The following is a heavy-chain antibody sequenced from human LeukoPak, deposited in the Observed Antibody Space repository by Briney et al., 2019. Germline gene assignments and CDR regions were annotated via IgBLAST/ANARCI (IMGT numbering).Heavy chain of an antibody. CDR2: IYSGGST. D-gene: IGHD4-23*01. J-gene: IGHJ4*02. CDR1: GFTVSSNY. CDR3: AKDPYGGNSGRFDY. Sequence: PGGSLRLSCAASGFTVSSNYMSWVRQAPGKGLEWVSVIYSGGSTYYADSVKGRFTISRDNSKSTLYLQMNSLRAEDTAVYYCAKDPYGGNSGRFDYWGQGTLVTVSS. V-gene: IGHV3-66*01.